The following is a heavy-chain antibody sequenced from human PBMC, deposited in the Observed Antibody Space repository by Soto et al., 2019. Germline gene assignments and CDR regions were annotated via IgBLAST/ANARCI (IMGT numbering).Heavy chain of an antibody. D-gene: IGHD6-13*01. V-gene: IGHV4-39*01. CDR3: ARSPTIAAAGTFDY. CDR2: IYYSGST. Sequence: SETLSLTCTVSGGSISSSSYYWGWIRQPPGKGLEWFGSIYYSGSTYYNPSLKSRVTISVDTSKNQFSLKLSSVTAADTAVYYCARSPTIAAAGTFDYWGQGTLVTVSS. CDR1: GGSISSSSYY. J-gene: IGHJ4*02.